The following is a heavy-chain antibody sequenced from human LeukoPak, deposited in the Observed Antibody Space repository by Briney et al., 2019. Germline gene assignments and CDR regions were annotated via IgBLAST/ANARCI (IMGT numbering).Heavy chain of an antibody. CDR3: AKAHDFWSGYYYFDY. CDR2: ISGSGGSI. CDR1: GFTFSSYA. Sequence: GGSLRLSCAASGFTFSSYAMSWVRLAPGKGLEWVSAISGSGGSIYYADSVKGRFTISRDNSKNTLYLQMNSLRAEDTAVYYCAKAHDFWSGYYYFDYWGQGTLVTVSS. J-gene: IGHJ4*02. D-gene: IGHD3-3*01. V-gene: IGHV3-23*01.